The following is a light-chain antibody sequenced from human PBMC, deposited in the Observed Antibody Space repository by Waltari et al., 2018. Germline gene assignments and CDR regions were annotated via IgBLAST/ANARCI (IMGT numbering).Light chain of an antibody. CDR1: QSVNSL. Sequence: EIVLTQSPVTLSLSPGETATLPCRASQSVNSLLAWYQQKPGQAPRLLIYDVSKRATGTPARFSGSESGTDFTLTISSPEPEDFAVYYCQQRNIWPPNFGPGTRVEIK. J-gene: IGKJ3*01. CDR3: QQRNIWPPN. CDR2: DVS. V-gene: IGKV3-11*01.